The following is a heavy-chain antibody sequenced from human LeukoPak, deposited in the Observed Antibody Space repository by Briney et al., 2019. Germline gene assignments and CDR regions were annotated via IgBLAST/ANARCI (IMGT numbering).Heavy chain of an antibody. Sequence: GGSLRLSCAASVFTFSNYWVHWVRQAPGKGLVWVSRINRDGSTTKYADSVKGRFTVSRDNAKNTLNLQMNSLRAEDTAVYYCARDKKSGESSEIDYWGQGTLVTVSS. CDR2: INRDGSTT. CDR1: VFTFSNYW. D-gene: IGHD3-10*01. V-gene: IGHV3-74*03. J-gene: IGHJ4*02. CDR3: ARDKKSGESSEIDY.